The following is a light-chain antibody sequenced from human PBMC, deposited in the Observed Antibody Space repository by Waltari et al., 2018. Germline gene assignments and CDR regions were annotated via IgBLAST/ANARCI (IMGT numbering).Light chain of an antibody. CDR3: QHYNTYSRSIT. V-gene: IGKV1-5*03. J-gene: IGKJ5*01. CDR1: QSISSW. CDR2: KAS. Sequence: DIQMTQSPSTLSASVGDRVTIACRASQSISSWLAWYQQKPGKAPKLLIYKASTVESGVPSRFSGSGSGTEFTLTISSLQPDDFATYYCQHYNTYSRSITFGQGTRLEIQ.